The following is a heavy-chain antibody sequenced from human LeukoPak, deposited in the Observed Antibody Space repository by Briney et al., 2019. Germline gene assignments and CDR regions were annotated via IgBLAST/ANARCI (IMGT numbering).Heavy chain of an antibody. Sequence: GGSLRLSCAASGFTFSSYWMSWVRQAPGKGLEWVANIKQDGGERYYVDSVKGRFTISRDNAKNSLYLQMNSLRAEDTAVYYRARVQYYYDSSGTIYYFDYWGQGTLVTVSS. D-gene: IGHD3-22*01. CDR3: ARVQYYYDSSGTIYYFDY. J-gene: IGHJ4*02. CDR1: GFTFSSYW. CDR2: IKQDGGER. V-gene: IGHV3-7*01.